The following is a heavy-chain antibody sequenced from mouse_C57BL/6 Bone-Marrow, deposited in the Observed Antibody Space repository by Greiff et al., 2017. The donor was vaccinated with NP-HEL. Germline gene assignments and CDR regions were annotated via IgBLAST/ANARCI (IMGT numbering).Heavy chain of an antibody. J-gene: IGHJ3*01. V-gene: IGHV1-69*01. D-gene: IGHD2-4*01. CDR1: GYTFTSYW. CDR3: ARGGLRFAY. Sequence: QVQLQQPGAELVMPGASVKLSCKASGYTFTSYWMHWVKQRPGQGLEWLGEIDPSDSYTNYNQKFTGKSTLTVDKSSSTAYMQRSSLTSEDSAVDYCARGGLRFAYWGQGTLVTVSA. CDR2: IDPSDSYT.